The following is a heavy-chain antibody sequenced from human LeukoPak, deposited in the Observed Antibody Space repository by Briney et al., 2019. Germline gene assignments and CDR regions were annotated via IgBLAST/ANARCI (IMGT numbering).Heavy chain of an antibody. D-gene: IGHD5-24*01. Sequence: PGGSLRLSCAASGFTFSSYAMHWVRQAPGKGLEWVAVISYDGSNKYYADSVKGRFTISRDNSKNTLYLQMNSLRAEDTAVYYCARVDYGYKFYYYYYYMDVWGKGTTVTVSS. CDR3: ARVDYGYKFYYYYYYMDV. J-gene: IGHJ6*03. CDR2: ISYDGSNK. CDR1: GFTFSSYA. V-gene: IGHV3-30*04.